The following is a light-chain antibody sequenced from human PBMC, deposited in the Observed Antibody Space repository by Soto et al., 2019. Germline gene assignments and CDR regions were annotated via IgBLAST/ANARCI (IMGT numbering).Light chain of an antibody. V-gene: IGKV1-5*03. Sequence: DIQMTQSPSTLSASVGDRVTITCRASQSISSWLAWYQQKPGKAPKLLISKASSLESGVPSRFSGSGSGTEFTLTISSLQPDDFATYYCQQCYSSKTFGLGTKVEIK. J-gene: IGKJ1*01. CDR3: QQCYSSKT. CDR1: QSISSW. CDR2: KAS.